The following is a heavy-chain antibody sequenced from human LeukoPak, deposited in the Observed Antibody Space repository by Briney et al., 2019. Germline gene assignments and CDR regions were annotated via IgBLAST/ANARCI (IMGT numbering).Heavy chain of an antibody. CDR3: AKIPVMVRGLMTLNYSDF. V-gene: IGHV4-34*01. D-gene: IGHD3-10*01. Sequence: PSETLSLTCRVSGGSISGYYWSGIRQPPGQGLEWIGEITHSGIANYNPSLKSRVTMSVDTSKNQFSLNLTSVTAADTAIYYCAKIPVMVRGLMTLNYSDFWGQGTVVTVSS. J-gene: IGHJ4*02. CDR2: ITHSGIA. CDR1: GGSISGYY.